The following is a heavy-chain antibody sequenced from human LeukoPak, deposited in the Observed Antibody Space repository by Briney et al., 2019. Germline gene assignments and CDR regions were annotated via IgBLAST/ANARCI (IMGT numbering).Heavy chain of an antibody. CDR3: ARETNHGVYASDDYYGMDV. V-gene: IGHV4-4*02. D-gene: IGHD5/OR15-5a*01. CDR1: GGSISSSNW. CDR2: IYHSGST. Sequence: SGTLSLTCAVSGGSISSSNWWSWVRQPPGKGLEWIGEIYHSGSTNYNPSLKSRVTISVDKSKNQFSLKLSSVTAADTAVYYCARETNHGVYASDDYYGMDVWGQGTTVTVSS. J-gene: IGHJ6*02.